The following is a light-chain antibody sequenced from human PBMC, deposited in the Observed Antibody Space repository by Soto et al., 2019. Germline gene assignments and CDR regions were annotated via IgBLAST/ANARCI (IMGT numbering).Light chain of an antibody. V-gene: IGKV3-20*01. Sequence: DNVFTQSPGTLSLSPGERAPPSCRASQSVSSGYLAWYQQKPGQAPRLLIYGASSRATGIPDRFSGSGSGTDFTLTNSRLEPEDFAVYYCQQYGSSPLTFGGGTKVDIK. CDR3: QQYGSSPLT. J-gene: IGKJ4*01. CDR1: QSVSSGY. CDR2: GAS.